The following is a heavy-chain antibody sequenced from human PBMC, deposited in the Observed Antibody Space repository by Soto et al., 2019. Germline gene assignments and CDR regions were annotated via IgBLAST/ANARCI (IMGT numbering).Heavy chain of an antibody. V-gene: IGHV1-18*01. D-gene: IGHD6-6*01. CDR3: AGEGWSLAARPDY. Sequence: GASVKVSCKASGYPSTIYGSSWVRKAPGQGLEWMGWISAYNGNTNYAQKLQGRVNMTTDTSTRTAYMELRSLRSDDTAVYYCAGEGWSLAARPDYWGQGTLVTVSS. J-gene: IGHJ4*02. CDR1: GYPSTIYG. CDR2: ISAYNGNT.